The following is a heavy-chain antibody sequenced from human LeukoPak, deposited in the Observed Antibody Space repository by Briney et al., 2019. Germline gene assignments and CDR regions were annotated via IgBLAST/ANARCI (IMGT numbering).Heavy chain of an antibody. D-gene: IGHD6-6*01. CDR2: ISYDGSNK. V-gene: IGHV3-30-3*01. CDR3: ARDRVAARQWGYYYYMDV. Sequence: GGSLRLSCAASGFTFSSYAMHWVRQAPGKGLEWVAVISYDGSNKYYADSVKGRFTISRDNSKNTLYLQMNSLRAEDTAVYYCARDRVAARQWGYYYYMDVWGKGTTVTVSS. CDR1: GFTFSSYA. J-gene: IGHJ6*03.